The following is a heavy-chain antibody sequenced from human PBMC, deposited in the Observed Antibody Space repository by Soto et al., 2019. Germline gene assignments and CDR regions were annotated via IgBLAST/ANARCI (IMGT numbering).Heavy chain of an antibody. CDR1: GYTFTNYG. CDR2: ISAYNGNI. CDR3: ARETSLAYLPP. V-gene: IGHV1-18*01. Sequence: ASVKVSCKASGYTFTNYGFSWVRQAPGQGLEWMGWISAYNGNIEYAQKFQGRVTMTTETSTSTAYMELRSLRSDDKAGYYCARETSLAYLPPRGQGTLVTVSS. J-gene: IGHJ1*01. D-gene: IGHD2-2*01.